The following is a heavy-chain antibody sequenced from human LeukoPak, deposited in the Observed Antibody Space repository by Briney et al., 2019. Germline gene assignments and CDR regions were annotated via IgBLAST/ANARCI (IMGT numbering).Heavy chain of an antibody. Sequence: GGSLRLSCAASEFTFSSYAMSWVRQAPGKGLEWVSAISGSGGSTYHADSVKDRFTISRDNSKNTLYLQMNSLRAEDTAVYYCAKVSQYSSGWYAILDAFDIWGQGTMVTVSS. V-gene: IGHV3-23*01. CDR3: AKVSQYSSGWYAILDAFDI. CDR1: EFTFSSYA. CDR2: ISGSGGST. J-gene: IGHJ3*02. D-gene: IGHD6-19*01.